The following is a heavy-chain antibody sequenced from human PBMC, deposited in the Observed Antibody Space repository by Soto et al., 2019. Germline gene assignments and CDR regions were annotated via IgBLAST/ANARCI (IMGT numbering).Heavy chain of an antibody. D-gene: IGHD3-10*01. Sequence: EVQLLESGGGLVQPGGSLRLSCAGSGFTFINYAMNWVRQAPGKGLEWVSTIGGGGDAPFFADSVRGRFTISRDNSKNTVSRQMHNLGVDDTTVYFCARKVPGSTSRPDYWYFDLWGRGTLVTVSS. CDR3: ARKVPGSTSRPDYWYFDL. V-gene: IGHV3-23*01. J-gene: IGHJ2*01. CDR1: GFTFINYA. CDR2: IGGGGDAP.